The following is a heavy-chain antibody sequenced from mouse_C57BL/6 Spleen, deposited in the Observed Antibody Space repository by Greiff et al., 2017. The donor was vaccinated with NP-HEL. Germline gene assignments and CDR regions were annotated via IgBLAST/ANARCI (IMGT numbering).Heavy chain of an antibody. D-gene: IGHD1-2*01. CDR2: ISYSGST. Sequence: EVQLQESGPGLVKPSQSLSLTCTVTGYSITSGYGWNWIRQFPGNKLEWMGYISYSGSTNYNPSLKSRISIPRDTSKNQFFLQLNAVTTEDTATYYCAIAARIKYWGQGTTLTVSS. J-gene: IGHJ2*01. CDR3: AIAARIKY. CDR1: GYSITSGYG. V-gene: IGHV3-2*02.